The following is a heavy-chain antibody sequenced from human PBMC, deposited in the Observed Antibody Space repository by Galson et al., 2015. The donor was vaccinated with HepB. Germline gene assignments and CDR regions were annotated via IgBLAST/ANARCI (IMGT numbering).Heavy chain of an antibody. J-gene: IGHJ3*02. CDR1: GGTFSSYA. V-gene: IGHV1-69*10. CDR3: ASSLYRLTTYYYDSSGPYRAFDI. D-gene: IGHD3-22*01. Sequence: SVKVSCKASGGTFSSYAISWVRQAPGQGLEWMGGIIPILGIANYAQKFQGRVTITADKSTSTAYMELSSLRSEDTAVYYCASSLYRLTTYYYDSSGPYRAFDIWGQGTTVTVSS. CDR2: IIPILGIA.